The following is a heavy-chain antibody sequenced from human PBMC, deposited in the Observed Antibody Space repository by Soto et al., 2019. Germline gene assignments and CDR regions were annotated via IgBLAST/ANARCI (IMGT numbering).Heavy chain of an antibody. V-gene: IGHV4-59*11. J-gene: IGHJ5*02. D-gene: IGHD6-13*01. CDR2: IYYSGST. CDR3: ARENSSSRKRGWFDP. Sequence: SEPLSLTCTVSGGSISSHYWSWIRQPPGKGLEWIGYIYYSGSTNYNPSLKSRVTISVDTSKNQFSLKLSSVTAADTAVYYCARENSSSRKRGWFDPWGQGTLVTVSS. CDR1: GGSISSHY.